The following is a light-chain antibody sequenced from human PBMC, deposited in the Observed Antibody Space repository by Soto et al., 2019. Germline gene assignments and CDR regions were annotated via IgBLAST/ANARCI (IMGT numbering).Light chain of an antibody. J-gene: IGKJ1*01. CDR2: GAS. Sequence: EAVLTQSPATLSVSPGERATLSCRASQSVATNVAWYQQRPGQAPRLLIYGASKRAIGLPARFSGSGSGTEFNLTITSLQSEDFAVYDCQQYNNWPQTFGQGTKLEIK. V-gene: IGKV3-15*01. CDR1: QSVATN. CDR3: QQYNNWPQT.